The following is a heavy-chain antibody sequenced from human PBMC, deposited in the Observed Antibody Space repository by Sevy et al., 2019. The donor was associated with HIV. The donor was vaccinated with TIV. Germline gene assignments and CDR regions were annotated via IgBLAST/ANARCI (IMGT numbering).Heavy chain of an antibody. V-gene: IGHV3-30-3*01. J-gene: IGHJ4*02. D-gene: IGHD3-22*01. CDR1: GFTFSSYA. Sequence: GGCLRLSCAASGFTFSSYAMHWVRQAPGKGLEWMAVISYDGSNKYYADSVKGRFTISRDNSKNTLYLQMNSLRAEDTAVYYCARDRPRLHGPLIAMIVVVPTPPDYWGQGTLVTVSS. CDR2: ISYDGSNK. CDR3: ARDRPRLHGPLIAMIVVVPTPPDY.